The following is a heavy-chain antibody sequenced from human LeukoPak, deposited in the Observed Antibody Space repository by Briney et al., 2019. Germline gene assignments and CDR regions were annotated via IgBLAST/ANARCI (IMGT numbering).Heavy chain of an antibody. CDR1: GVRVRDYY. Sequence: GCLRLSCAVSGVRVRDYYMSWVCQGPGEGLGWVGLIRDSGEAFYADFVRGRFAISRDESENTLYIQMNSLRVEDTAVYFCARDRAALQDWVEFDPWGQGTPVIVSS. CDR2: IRDSGEA. V-gene: IGHV3-66*03. J-gene: IGHJ5*02. D-gene: IGHD3/OR15-3a*01. CDR3: ARDRAALQDWVEFDP.